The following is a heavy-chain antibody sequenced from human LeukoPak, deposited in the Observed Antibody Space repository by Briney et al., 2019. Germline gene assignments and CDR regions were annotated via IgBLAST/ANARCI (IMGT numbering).Heavy chain of an antibody. V-gene: IGHV3-7*01. J-gene: IGHJ6*03. CDR1: GFTFSSYW. Sequence: PGGSLRLSCAASGFTFSSYWMSRVRQAPGKGLEWVANIKQDGSEKYYVDSVKGRFTISRDNAKNSLYLQMNSLRAEDTAVYYCARQYYYDSSGYHYYYYYYMDVWGKGTTVTVSS. CDR2: IKQDGSEK. CDR3: ARQYYYDSSGYHYYYYYYMDV. D-gene: IGHD3-22*01.